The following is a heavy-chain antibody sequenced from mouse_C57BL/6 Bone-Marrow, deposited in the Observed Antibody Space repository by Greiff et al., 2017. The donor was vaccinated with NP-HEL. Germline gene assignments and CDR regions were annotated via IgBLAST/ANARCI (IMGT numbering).Heavy chain of an antibody. CDR1: GYTLTSYW. D-gene: IGHD2-3*01. V-gene: IGHV1-55*01. CDR3: ARMGDGYFYYAMDY. Sequence: VQLQQPGAELVKPGASVKMSCKASGYTLTSYWITWVKQRPGQGLEWIGDIYPGSGSTNYNEKFKSKATLTVDTSSSTAYMQLSSLTSEDSAVYYCARMGDGYFYYAMDYWGQGTSVTVSS. J-gene: IGHJ4*01. CDR2: IYPGSGST.